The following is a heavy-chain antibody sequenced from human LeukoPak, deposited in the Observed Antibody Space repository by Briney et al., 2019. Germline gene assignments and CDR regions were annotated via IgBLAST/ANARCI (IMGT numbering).Heavy chain of an antibody. V-gene: IGHV4-4*02. CDR3: ARGAKLRYFDWLTVPDAFDI. J-gene: IGHJ3*02. CDR2: IYHSGST. Sequence: PSETLSLTCAVSGGSISSSNWWSWVRQPPGKGLEWIGEIYHSGSTNYNPSLKSRVTISVDKSKNQFSLKLSSVTAADTAVYYCARGAKLRYFDWLTVPDAFDIWGQGTMVTVSS. CDR1: GGSISSSNW. D-gene: IGHD3-9*01.